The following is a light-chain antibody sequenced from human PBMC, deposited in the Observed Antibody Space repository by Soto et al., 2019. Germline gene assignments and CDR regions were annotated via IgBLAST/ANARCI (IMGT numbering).Light chain of an antibody. Sequence: EIVMTQSPATLSLSPGERATLSFMASQSVSSNLAWYQQKPGQAPRLLIYGVYTRAPGIPARFSGSGSGTEFTLTISSLQSEDFAVYYCQQYHSWPPRTFGQGTKVDIK. J-gene: IGKJ1*01. CDR3: QQYHSWPPRT. CDR2: GVY. V-gene: IGKV3D-15*01. CDR1: QSVSSN.